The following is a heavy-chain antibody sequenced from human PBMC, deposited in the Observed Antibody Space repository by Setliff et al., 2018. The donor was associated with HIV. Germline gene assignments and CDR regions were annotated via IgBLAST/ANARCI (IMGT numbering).Heavy chain of an antibody. D-gene: IGHD3-22*01. CDR3: AHYYYDTSGQPFGY. CDR2: IYTTGST. J-gene: IGHJ4*02. CDR1: GDSTSSYY. Sequence: TLSLTCPVSGDSTSSYYWSWIRQPPGKGLEWIGYIYTTGSTNYNPSLKSRVTISLDTSKNQLSLKLSSVTAADTAVYYCAHYYYDTSGQPFGYWGQGTLVTVSS. V-gene: IGHV4-4*09.